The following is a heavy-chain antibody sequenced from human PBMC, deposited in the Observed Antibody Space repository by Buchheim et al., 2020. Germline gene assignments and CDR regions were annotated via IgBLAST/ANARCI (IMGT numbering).Heavy chain of an antibody. D-gene: IGHD3-3*01. V-gene: IGHV1-8*01. CDR3: ARWRETMDV. J-gene: IGHJ6*02. CDR2: MKPNSGNT. Sequence: QVRLVQSGAEVKKPGASVKVSCKASGYTFSSYDINWVRQATGQGLEWMGYMKPNSGNTGYAQKVQGRVTMTRDTSMSTAYLELSGLRSEDTAVYYCARWRETMDVWGQGTT. CDR1: GYTFSSYD.